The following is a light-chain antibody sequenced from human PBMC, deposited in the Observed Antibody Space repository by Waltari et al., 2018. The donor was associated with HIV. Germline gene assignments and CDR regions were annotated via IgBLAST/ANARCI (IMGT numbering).Light chain of an antibody. Sequence: AVTQPASVSGLPGQSTTISCTGDDSDFGLYNSVSWYQQHSGKPPRLILYDVDSRASGVSDRFSGSMSGNTASLTISGLRAEDEGHYYCASFTDDNTVIFGEGTEVTVL. CDR2: DVD. V-gene: IGLV2-14*03. CDR1: DSDFGLYNS. CDR3: ASFTDDNTVI. J-gene: IGLJ2*01.